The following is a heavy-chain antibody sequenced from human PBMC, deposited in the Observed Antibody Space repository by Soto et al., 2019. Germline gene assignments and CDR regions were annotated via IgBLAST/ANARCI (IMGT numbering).Heavy chain of an antibody. V-gene: IGHV3-23*01. CDR2: ISGSGGST. D-gene: IGHD3-3*01. CDR1: GFTFSSYA. Sequence: EVQLLESGGGLVQPGGSLRLSCAASGFTFSSYAMSWVRQAPGKGLEWVSAISGSGGSTYYADAVKGRFTISRDNSKNTLYLQMNSLRAEDTAVYYCAKPRIGPRFWSGYYTSGDYWGQGTLVTVSS. J-gene: IGHJ4*02. CDR3: AKPRIGPRFWSGYYTSGDY.